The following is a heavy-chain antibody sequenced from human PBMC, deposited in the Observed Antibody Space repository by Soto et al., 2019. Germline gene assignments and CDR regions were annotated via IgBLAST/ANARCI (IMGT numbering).Heavy chain of an antibody. J-gene: IGHJ4*02. Sequence: SQTLSLTCTVSGGSVSSSGNYWGWIRQPPGKGLEWIGSIYYSGSTYYNPSLKSRVTTSVDTSKNQFSLKLSSVTAADTAVYYCARHYAVVMYHFDYWGLGTLVTXSS. CDR2: IYYSGST. V-gene: IGHV4-39*01. D-gene: IGHD2-15*01. CDR3: ARHYAVVMYHFDY. CDR1: GGSVSSSGNY.